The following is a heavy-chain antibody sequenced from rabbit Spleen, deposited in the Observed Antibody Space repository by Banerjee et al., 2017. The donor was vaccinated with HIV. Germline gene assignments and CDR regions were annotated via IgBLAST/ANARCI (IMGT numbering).Heavy chain of an antibody. D-gene: IGHD8-1*01. V-gene: IGHV1S45*01. Sequence: QEQLVESGGGLVQPEGSLTLTCTASGFDFSSNAMCWVRQAPGKGLEWIGCIYAGSSGSTYYASWAKGRFTISKTSSTTVTLQMTSLTAADTATYFCARDTGSSFSSYGMDLWGPGTLVTVS. J-gene: IGHJ6*01. CDR1: GFDFSSNA. CDR2: IYAGSSGST. CDR3: ARDTGSSFSSYGMDL.